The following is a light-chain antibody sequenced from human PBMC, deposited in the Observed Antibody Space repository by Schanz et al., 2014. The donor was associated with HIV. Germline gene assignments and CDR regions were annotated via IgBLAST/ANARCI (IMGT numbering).Light chain of an antibody. J-gene: IGKJ1*01. CDR2: LGS. CDR3: MQGLQTWT. V-gene: IGKV2-28*01. CDR1: HNLLHSNGYNY. Sequence: DIVLTQSPLSQPVTPGEPASFSCRSSHNLLHSNGYNYLDWYVQKPGQSPQLLIFLGSHRASGVPDRFSGSGSGTDFTLKISRVEAEDVGVYYCMQGLQTWTFGQGTRVDI.